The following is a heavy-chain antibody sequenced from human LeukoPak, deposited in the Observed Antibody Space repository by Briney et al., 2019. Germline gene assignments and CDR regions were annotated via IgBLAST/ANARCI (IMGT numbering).Heavy chain of an antibody. J-gene: IGHJ6*02. V-gene: IGHV3-48*03. Sequence: GGSVSLSCVASGCTFSRYEMNWVRQAPGKGREWVSYISSSCCTIYYADSVKGRFTISRDHAKNSLYVQMKSLRAEDTAVYYCARSYYGMDVWGQGTTVTVSS. CDR3: ARSYYGMDV. CDR1: GCTFSRYE. CDR2: ISSSCCTI.